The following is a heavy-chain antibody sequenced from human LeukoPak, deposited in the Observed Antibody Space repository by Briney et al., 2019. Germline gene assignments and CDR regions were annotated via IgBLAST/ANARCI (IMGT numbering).Heavy chain of an antibody. V-gene: IGHV3-21*01. D-gene: IGHD3-22*01. CDR2: ISSSSSYI. CDR1: GFTFSSYS. J-gene: IGHJ6*02. Sequence: PGGSLRLSCAASGFTFSSYSMNWVRQAPGKGLEWVSSISSSSSYIYYADSVKGRFTIPRDNAKNSLYLQMNSLRAEDTAVYYCARDFYDSSGYYSGSSNDLDVWGQGTTVTVSS. CDR3: ARDFYDSSGYYSGSSNDLDV.